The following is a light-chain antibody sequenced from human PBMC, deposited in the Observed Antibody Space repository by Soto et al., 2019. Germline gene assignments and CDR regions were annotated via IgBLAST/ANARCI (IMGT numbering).Light chain of an antibody. CDR2: DAS. V-gene: IGKV1-5*01. CDR3: QQYNSYSQT. Sequence: TQSPGTLSLSPGERATLSCRASQSVSSNYFAWYQQKPGKAPKLLIYDASSLESGVPSRFSGSGSGTEFTLTISSLQPDDFATYYCQQYNSYSQTFGQGTKVDIK. J-gene: IGKJ1*01. CDR1: QSVSSNY.